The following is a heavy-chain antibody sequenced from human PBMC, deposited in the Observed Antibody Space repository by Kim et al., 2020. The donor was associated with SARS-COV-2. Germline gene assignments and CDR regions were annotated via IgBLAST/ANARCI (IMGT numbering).Heavy chain of an antibody. Sequence: GGSLRLSCAASGFTFDDYAMHWVRQAPGKGLEWVSGISWNRGSIGYADSVKGRFTISRDNAKNSLYLQMNSLRAEDTALYYCAKADSSSWYYFDYWGQGTLVTVSS. V-gene: IGHV3-9*01. CDR1: GFTFDDYA. CDR2: ISWNRGSI. CDR3: AKADSSSWYYFDY. D-gene: IGHD6-13*01. J-gene: IGHJ4*02.